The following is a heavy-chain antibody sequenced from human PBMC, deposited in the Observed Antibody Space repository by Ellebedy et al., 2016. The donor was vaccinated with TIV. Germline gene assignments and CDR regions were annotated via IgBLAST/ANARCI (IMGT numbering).Heavy chain of an antibody. V-gene: IGHV3-7*01. D-gene: IGHD1/OR15-1a*01. CDR1: AFTFPFTFSNYW. J-gene: IGHJ4*02. Sequence: GESLKISCVASAFTFPFTFSNYWLNWVRQALGQGLGWLANIKQDGSETYYVDSVKGRFTISKDNTKNSVYLQMNSLRAEDTAMYDCARKNWYNDNWGQGTLVTVSS. CDR2: IKQDGSET. CDR3: ARKNWYNDN.